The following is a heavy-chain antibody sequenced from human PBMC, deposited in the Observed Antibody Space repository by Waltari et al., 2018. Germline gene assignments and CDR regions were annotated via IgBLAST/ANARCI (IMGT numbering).Heavy chain of an antibody. CDR3: ARREVIGGTFDY. CDR1: GYSISSGYY. Sequence: QVQLQESGPGLVKPSETLSLTCAVSGYSISSGYYWGWIRQPPGKGLEWIGSIDHSGSTYYNPSLKSRVTISVDTSKNQFSLKLSSVTAADTAVYYCARREVIGGTFDYWGQGTLVTVSS. D-gene: IGHD2-21*01. CDR2: IDHSGST. V-gene: IGHV4-38-2*01. J-gene: IGHJ4*02.